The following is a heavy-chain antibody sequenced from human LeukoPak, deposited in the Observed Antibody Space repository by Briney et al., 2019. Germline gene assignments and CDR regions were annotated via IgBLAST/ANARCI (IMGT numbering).Heavy chain of an antibody. CDR3: VREVYDGDWFDP. V-gene: IGHV3-64*01. CDR1: GFIFSSCA. D-gene: IGHD3-3*01. CDR2: ISGNGDST. J-gene: IGHJ5*02. Sequence: GGSLRLSCAASGFIFSSCAMHWVRQAPGKGLEYVAAISGNGDSTYYANSVKGRFTISRDNSKNTLYLQMGSLRAEDMVVYYCVREVYDGDWFDPWGQGTLVTVSS.